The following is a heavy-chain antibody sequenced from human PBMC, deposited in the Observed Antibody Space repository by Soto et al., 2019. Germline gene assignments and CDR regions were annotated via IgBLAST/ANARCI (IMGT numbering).Heavy chain of an antibody. CDR3: AKGDYGDFSDY. CDR1: GFTFSSYG. V-gene: IGHV3-33*06. D-gene: IGHD4-17*01. Sequence: GGSLRLSCAASGFTFSSYGMHWVRQAPGKGLEWVAVIWGGGSSTYYADSVKGRFTISRDNSKNTLYLQMNSLRAEDTAVYYCAKGDYGDFSDYWGQGTLVTVSS. J-gene: IGHJ4*02. CDR2: IWGGGSST.